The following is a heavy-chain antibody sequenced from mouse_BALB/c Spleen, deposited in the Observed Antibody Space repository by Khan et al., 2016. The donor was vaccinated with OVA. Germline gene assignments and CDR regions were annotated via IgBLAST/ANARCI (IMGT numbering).Heavy chain of an antibody. Sequence: QVQLQQSGPGLVQPSQSLSITCTLSGFSLTNYSVHWVRQSPGKGLEWLGVIWSAGSTDYNAAFISRLTIRKDNSRSQVFFKMNSLQPNDTAIYYCARRGYDYGRGALFAYWGQGTLVTVSA. CDR2: IWSAGST. CDR3: ARRGYDYGRGALFAY. D-gene: IGHD2-4*01. V-gene: IGHV2-2*02. CDR1: GFSLTNYS. J-gene: IGHJ3*01.